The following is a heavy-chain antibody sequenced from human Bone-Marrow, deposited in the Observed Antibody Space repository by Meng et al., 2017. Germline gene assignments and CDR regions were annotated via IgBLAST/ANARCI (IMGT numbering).Heavy chain of an antibody. CDR3: TTDFGWSPLSYFDY. V-gene: IGHV3-15*01. J-gene: IGHJ4*02. CDR2: IKSEIVGGTT. Sequence: GGSLRLSCAVSGYNFRGAWWSWVRQAPGKGLEWVGRIKSEIVGGTTDYAAPVKGRFTISRDDSKNTLYLQMNSLKTEDTAVYYCTTDFGWSPLSYFDYWGQGTPVTVSS. D-gene: IGHD6-19*01. CDR1: GYNFRGAW.